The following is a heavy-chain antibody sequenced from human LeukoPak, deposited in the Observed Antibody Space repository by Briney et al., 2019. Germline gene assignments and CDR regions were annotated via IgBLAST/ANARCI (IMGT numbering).Heavy chain of an antibody. CDR2: ISWNSVSI. D-gene: IGHD3-10*01. CDR3: AREGSGGEDYFDY. Sequence: GGSLRLSCAASGFTFDNYAMHWVRQAPGKGLEWVSGISWNSVSIGYADSVKGRVTISRDNSKNTLYLQMNSLRVEDTAVYYCAREGSGGEDYFDYWGQGTLVTVSS. V-gene: IGHV3-9*01. CDR1: GFTFDNYA. J-gene: IGHJ4*02.